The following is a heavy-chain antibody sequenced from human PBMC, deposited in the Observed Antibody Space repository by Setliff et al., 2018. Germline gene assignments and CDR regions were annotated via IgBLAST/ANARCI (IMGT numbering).Heavy chain of an antibody. D-gene: IGHD3-22*01. V-gene: IGHV4-34*01. CDR1: GGSFSGYF. J-gene: IGHJ6*03. CDR3: ARRSPAYYSDSSGYFYDTSPYMDV. Sequence: PSETLSLTCAVYGGSFSGYFWSWIRQAPGRGLEWIGEINDRGSTHYNPSLKSRVTISVDTSKNQFSLKLSSVTAADTAVYYCARRSPAYYSDSSGYFYDTSPYMDVWGKGTTVTVSS. CDR2: INDRGST.